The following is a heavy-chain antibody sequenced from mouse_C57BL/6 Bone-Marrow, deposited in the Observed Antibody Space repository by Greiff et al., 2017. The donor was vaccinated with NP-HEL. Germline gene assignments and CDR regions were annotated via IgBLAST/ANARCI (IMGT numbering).Heavy chain of an antibody. CDR2: INPNNGGT. V-gene: IGHV1-22*01. CDR1: GYTFTDYN. CDR3: ARWGWLLRAVDY. D-gene: IGHD2-3*01. Sequence: EVQLQESGPELVKPGASVKMSCKASGYTFTDYNMHWVKQSHGKSLEWIGYINPNNGGTSYNQKFKGKATLTVNKSSSTAYMELRSLTSEDSAVYYCARWGWLLRAVDYWGQGTSVTVSS. J-gene: IGHJ4*01.